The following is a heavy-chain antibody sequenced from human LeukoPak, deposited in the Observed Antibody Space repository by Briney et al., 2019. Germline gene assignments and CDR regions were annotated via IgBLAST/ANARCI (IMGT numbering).Heavy chain of an antibody. V-gene: IGHV4-38-2*02. CDR1: GYSISSGYY. Sequence: SETLSLTCSVSGYSISSGYYWTFIRQPPGKGLEWIGGIYHTGHTFYNPSLKSRVTISVATSKNQFSLKLSSVTAADTAVYYCARKDYYYYYMDVWGKGTTVTISS. J-gene: IGHJ6*03. CDR2: IYHTGHT. CDR3: ARKDYYYYYMDV.